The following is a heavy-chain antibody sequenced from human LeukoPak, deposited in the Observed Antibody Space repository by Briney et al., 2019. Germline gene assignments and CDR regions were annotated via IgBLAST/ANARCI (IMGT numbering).Heavy chain of an antibody. J-gene: IGHJ5*02. CDR2: ISGSGDNT. V-gene: IGHV3-23*01. CDR1: GFAFSSYA. CDR3: AKDEGARIVGDTTRFDP. D-gene: IGHD1-26*01. Sequence: GGSLRLSCAASGFAFSSYAMSWVRQAPEKGLEWVSGISGSGDNTYYADSVKGRFTISRDNSKNTLYVQVNSLGTDDTAAYYCAKDEGARIVGDTTRFDPWGQGTLVTVSS.